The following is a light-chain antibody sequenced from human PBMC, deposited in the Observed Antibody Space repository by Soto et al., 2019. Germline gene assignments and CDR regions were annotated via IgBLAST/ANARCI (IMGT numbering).Light chain of an antibody. J-gene: IGKJ2*01. CDR1: QGISGN. CDR2: AAS. Sequence: DIQMTQSPPSVSASVGDSVTVTCRASQGISGNLAWYQQTAGKAPKLLIYAASTVQTGVPSRFSCSGSGTEFTLTISSLQPEDFAAYYCQQGDNFPLTFGQGTRVDIK. CDR3: QQGDNFPLT. V-gene: IGKV1-12*01.